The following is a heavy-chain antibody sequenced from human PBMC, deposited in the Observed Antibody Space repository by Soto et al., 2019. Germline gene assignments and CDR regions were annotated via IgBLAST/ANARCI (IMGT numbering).Heavy chain of an antibody. J-gene: IGHJ4*02. CDR3: ARHMDYNILTGYFD. V-gene: IGHV4-39*01. D-gene: IGHD3-9*01. Sequence: QLRLQESGPGLLKPSETLSLTCSVSGASTSSTFHYWGWIRQPPGKGLEWLGSLSHSGNPHYNPSLTSRLFISADNSKSPFSLTLTTVPPADTAVYFCARHMDYNILTGYFDWGQGTLVTVSS. CDR2: LSHSGNP. CDR1: GASTSSTFHY.